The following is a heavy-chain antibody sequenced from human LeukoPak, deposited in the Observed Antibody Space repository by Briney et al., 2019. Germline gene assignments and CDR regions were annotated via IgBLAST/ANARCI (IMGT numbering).Heavy chain of an antibody. Sequence: ASVKVSCKASGYTFSGFYIHWVRQAPGQGLEWVGWMNPNSGNTGYAQKFQGRVTITRNTSISTAYMELSSLTSEDTAMYYCARMYYYDSSGDNWFDPWGQGTLVAVSS. CDR1: GYTFSGFY. CDR3: ARMYYYDSSGDNWFDP. D-gene: IGHD3-22*01. J-gene: IGHJ5*02. V-gene: IGHV1-8*03. CDR2: MNPNSGNT.